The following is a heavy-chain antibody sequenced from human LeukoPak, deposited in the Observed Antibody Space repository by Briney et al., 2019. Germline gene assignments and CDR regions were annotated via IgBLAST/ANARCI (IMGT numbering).Heavy chain of an antibody. V-gene: IGHV4-34*01. CDR3: ARSIQLWLKSNWFDP. D-gene: IGHD5-18*01. CDR1: GGSFSGYY. CDR2: INHSGRT. Sequence: PSETLSLTCAVYGGSFSGYYWSWIRQPPGKGLEWIGEINHSGRTNYNPSLKSRVTISVDTSKNQFSLKLSSVTAADTAVYYCARSIQLWLKSNWFDPWGQGTLVTVSS. J-gene: IGHJ5*02.